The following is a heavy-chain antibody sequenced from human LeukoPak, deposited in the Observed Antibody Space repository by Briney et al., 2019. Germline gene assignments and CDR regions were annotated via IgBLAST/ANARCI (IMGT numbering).Heavy chain of an antibody. Sequence: SETLSLTCTVSGGSISSGGYYWSWIRQHPGKGLEWIGYIYYSGSTYYNPSLKSRVTISVDTSKNQFSLKLSSVTAADTAVYYCATSIAADTPYYFDYWGQGTLVTVPS. CDR3: ATSIAADTPYYFDY. CDR1: GGSISSGGYY. V-gene: IGHV4-31*03. J-gene: IGHJ4*02. CDR2: IYYSGST. D-gene: IGHD6-6*01.